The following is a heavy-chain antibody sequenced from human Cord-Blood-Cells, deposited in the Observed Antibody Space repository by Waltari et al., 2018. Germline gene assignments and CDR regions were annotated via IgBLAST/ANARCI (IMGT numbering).Heavy chain of an antibody. CDR1: GGSISSSSYY. CDR3: ARHLGYSPIYYFDY. D-gene: IGHD5-18*01. J-gene: IGHJ4*02. CDR2: IYYSGST. Sequence: QLQLQESGPGLVKPSETLSLTRTVSGGSISSSSYYWGWIRQPPGKGLEWIGSIYYSGSTYYNPSLKSRVTISVDTSKNQFSLKLSSVTAADTAVYYCARHLGYSPIYYFDYWGQGTLVTVSS. V-gene: IGHV4-39*07.